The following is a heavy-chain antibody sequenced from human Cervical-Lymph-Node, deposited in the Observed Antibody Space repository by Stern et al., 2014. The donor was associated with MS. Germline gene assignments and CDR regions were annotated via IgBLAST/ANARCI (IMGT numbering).Heavy chain of an antibody. CDR1: GGSISSYY. Sequence: QLQLQESGPGLVKPSETLSLTCTVSGGSISSYYWSWIRQPPGKGLEWIGYIYYSGSTIYNPSLKSRVTISVDTSKNQFSLKLSSVTAADTAVYYCAADYGDYYYYGMDVWGQGTTVTVSS. V-gene: IGHV4-59*01. D-gene: IGHD4-17*01. J-gene: IGHJ6*02. CDR2: IYYSGST. CDR3: AADYGDYYYYGMDV.